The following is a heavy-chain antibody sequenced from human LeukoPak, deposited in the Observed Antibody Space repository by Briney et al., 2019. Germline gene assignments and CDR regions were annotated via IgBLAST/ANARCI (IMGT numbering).Heavy chain of an antibody. V-gene: IGHV3-13*01. CDR2: IGTASDT. D-gene: IGHD1-1*01. Sequence: GGSLRLSCAASGFTFSSFDMHWVRQPTGQGLEWVSTIGTASDTYYPGSVEGRFTLSRDNAKNSLYLQMNSLTAGDTAVYYCARGPPRGKYYYMNVWGKGTTVTVSS. CDR3: ARGPPRGKYYYMNV. J-gene: IGHJ6*03. CDR1: GFTFSSFD.